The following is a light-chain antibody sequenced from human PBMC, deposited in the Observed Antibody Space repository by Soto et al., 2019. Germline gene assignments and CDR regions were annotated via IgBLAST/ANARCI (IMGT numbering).Light chain of an antibody. CDR1: SSDVGAHDF. CDR2: EVT. J-gene: IGLJ2*01. CDR3: NSYTLSKTVI. V-gene: IGLV2-14*01. Sequence: QSALTQPASVSGSPGQSITISCSGTSSDVGAHDFVSWYQHHPDKAPKVIIFEVTKRPSGVSDRFSGSKIGNTASLTISGLQAEDEADYYCNSYTLSKTVIFGGGTKLTVL.